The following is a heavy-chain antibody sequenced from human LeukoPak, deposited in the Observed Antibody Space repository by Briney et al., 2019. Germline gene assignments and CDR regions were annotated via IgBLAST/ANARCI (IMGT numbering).Heavy chain of an antibody. CDR3: ARRDYSNYSYDY. D-gene: IGHD4-11*01. CDR2: IYNDGTT. J-gene: IGHJ4*02. Sequence: GGSLRLSCAASGFTVRTNYMSWVRQAPGKGLEWVSLIYNDGTTHYADSVRGRFTIPRDNSKNMVYLQMNSLRAEDTALYFCARRDYSNYSYDYWGQGTLVTVSS. V-gene: IGHV3-66*04. CDR1: GFTVRTNY.